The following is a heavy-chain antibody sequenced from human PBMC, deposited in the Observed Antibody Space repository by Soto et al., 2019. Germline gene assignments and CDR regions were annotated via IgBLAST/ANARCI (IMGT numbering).Heavy chain of an antibody. D-gene: IGHD1-1*01. Sequence: QVQLVQSGAEVKKPGASVKISCQASGFTFSDTLINWVRQGPGQRLEWMGWINPANGNTRYSESFQGRVSISSLSSASTVYAALSDLTSADPAVYYSARDILNVGPRANAAFDVWGQGTVITVSS. CDR2: INPANGNT. CDR1: GFTFSDTL. V-gene: IGHV1-3*01. CDR3: ARDILNVGPRANAAFDV. J-gene: IGHJ3*01.